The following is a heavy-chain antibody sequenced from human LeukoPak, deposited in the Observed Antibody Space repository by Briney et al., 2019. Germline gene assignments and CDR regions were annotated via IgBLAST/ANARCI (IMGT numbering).Heavy chain of an antibody. CDR1: GYTFTSYG. J-gene: IGHJ5*02. D-gene: IGHD3-3*01. CDR3: ARDLLDYDFWSGLRYWFDP. V-gene: IGHV1-18*01. Sequence: GASVKVSCKASGYTFTSYGISWVRQAPGQGLEWMGWISAYNGNTNYAQKLQGRVTMTTDTSTSTAYMELRSLRSDDTAVYYCARDLLDYDFWSGLRYWFDPWGQGTLVTVSS. CDR2: ISAYNGNT.